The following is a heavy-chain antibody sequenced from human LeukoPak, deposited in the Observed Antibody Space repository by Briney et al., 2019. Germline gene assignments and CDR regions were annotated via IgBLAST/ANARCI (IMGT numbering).Heavy chain of an antibody. CDR1: GFTFDDYG. D-gene: IGHD6-13*01. Sequence: GGSLRLSCAASGFTFDDYGMSWVRQAPGKGLEWVSGINWNGGSTGYADSVKGRFTISRDNAKNSLYPQMNSLRAEDTALYYCARVGAAAGGLGPDAFDIWGQGTMVTVSS. V-gene: IGHV3-20*04. CDR3: ARVGAAAGGLGPDAFDI. J-gene: IGHJ3*02. CDR2: INWNGGST.